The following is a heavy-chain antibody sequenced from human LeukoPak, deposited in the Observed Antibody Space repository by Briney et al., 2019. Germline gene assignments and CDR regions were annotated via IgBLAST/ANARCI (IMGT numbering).Heavy chain of an antibody. J-gene: IGHJ4*02. V-gene: IGHV1-58*01. Sequence: SVKVSCKASGFTFTSSAVRWVRQARGQRLEWIGWIVVGSGNTNYAQKFQERVTITRDMSTSTAYMELSSLRSEDTAVYYCAADPYGDYVLLDYWGQGTLVTVSS. CDR2: IVVGSGNT. D-gene: IGHD4-17*01. CDR3: AADPYGDYVLLDY. CDR1: GFTFTSSA.